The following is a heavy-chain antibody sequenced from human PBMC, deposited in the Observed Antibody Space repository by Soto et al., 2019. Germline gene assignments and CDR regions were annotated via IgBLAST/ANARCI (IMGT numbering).Heavy chain of an antibody. CDR2: ISSSSSYI. CDR3: AKDFEYSSSKGTIFDY. V-gene: IGHV3-21*04. D-gene: IGHD6-6*01. Sequence: GGSLRLSCAASGFTFSSYSMNWVRQAPGKGLEWVSSISSSSSYIYYADSVKGRFTISRDNAKNSLYLQMNSLRAEDTALYYCAKDFEYSSSKGTIFDYWGQGTLVTVSS. CDR1: GFTFSSYS. J-gene: IGHJ4*02.